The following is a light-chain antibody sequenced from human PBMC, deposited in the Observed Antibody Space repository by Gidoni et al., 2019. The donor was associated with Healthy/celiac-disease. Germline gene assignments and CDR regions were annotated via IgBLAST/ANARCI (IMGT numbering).Light chain of an antibody. CDR3: AAWDDSLSGPMV. Sequence: QSVLTQPPSASGTPGQRVTISCSGSSSNIGSNSVHWYQHLPGTAPKLLIYRNNQRPSGVPDRFSGSKSGTSASLAISGLRSEDEAEYYCAAWDDSLSGPMVFGGGTKLTVL. CDR1: SSNIGSNS. CDR2: RNN. V-gene: IGLV1-47*01. J-gene: IGLJ2*01.